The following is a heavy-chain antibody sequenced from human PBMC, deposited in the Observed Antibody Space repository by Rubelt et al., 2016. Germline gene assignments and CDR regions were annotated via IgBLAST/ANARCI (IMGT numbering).Heavy chain of an antibody. CDR3: ARDPQNWFDP. V-gene: IGHV4-59*12. CDR2: IHYSGST. J-gene: IGHJ5*02. Sequence: QVQLQESGPGLVKPSETLSLTCTVSGGPISHYYWNWIRQPPGKGLEWIGYIHYSGSTSYNPSLQSRITMSVDTSENQFSLKLNSVTAADTGVFYCARDPQNWFDPWGQGTPVTVSS. D-gene: IGHD2/OR15-2a*01. CDR1: GGPISHYY.